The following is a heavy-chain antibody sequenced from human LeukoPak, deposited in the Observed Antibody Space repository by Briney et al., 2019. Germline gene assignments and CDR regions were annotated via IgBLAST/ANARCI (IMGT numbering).Heavy chain of an antibody. D-gene: IGHD3-3*01. CDR3: ARADKTFWDFWSGYYIDWGRSGWFDP. J-gene: IGHJ5*02. Sequence: PGGSLRLSCAASGFTLSAYTMSWVRQPPGKGLEWVSTIFSDGAGTTYYVDSVKGRFTISRDNSKNTVYLQMSSLRSEDTAVYYCARADKTFWDFWSGYYIDWGRSGWFDPWGQGTLVTVSS. CDR1: GFTLSAYT. CDR2: IFSDGAGTT. V-gene: IGHV3-23*05.